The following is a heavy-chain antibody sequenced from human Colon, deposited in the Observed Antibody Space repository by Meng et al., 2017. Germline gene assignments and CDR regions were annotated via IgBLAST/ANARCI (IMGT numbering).Heavy chain of an antibody. CDR3: TRAFRYGHDY. V-gene: IGHV3-73*02. D-gene: IGHD5-18*01. CDR2: IRTKGDNYAT. Sequence: EGQLVVCGGGLVQPGGSLNLSCASSGFTFSGSTMHWVRQASGKGLEWVGRIRTKGDNYATTYAASVKGRFTISRDDSKNTAYLQVDSLKTEDTAVYYCTRAFRYGHDYWGQGALVTVSS. CDR1: GFTFSGST. J-gene: IGHJ4*02.